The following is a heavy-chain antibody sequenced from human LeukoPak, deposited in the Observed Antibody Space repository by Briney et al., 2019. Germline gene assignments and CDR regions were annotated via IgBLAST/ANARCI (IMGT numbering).Heavy chain of an antibody. CDR3: ARAIAAAGNYYGMDV. D-gene: IGHD6-13*01. Sequence: ASVKVSCKASGGTFSSYAISWVRQAPGLGLEWMGRIIPILGIANYAQKFQGRVTITADKSTSTAYMELSSLRSEDTAVYYCARAIAAAGNYYGMDVWGQGTTVTVSS. CDR2: IIPILGIA. V-gene: IGHV1-69*04. J-gene: IGHJ6*02. CDR1: GGTFSSYA.